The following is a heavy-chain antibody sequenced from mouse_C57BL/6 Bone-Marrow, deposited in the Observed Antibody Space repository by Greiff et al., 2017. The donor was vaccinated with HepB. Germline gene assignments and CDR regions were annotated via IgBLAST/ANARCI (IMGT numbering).Heavy chain of an antibody. CDR2: IYPGNSDT. V-gene: IGHV1-5*01. D-gene: IGHD1-1*01. Sequence: VHVKQSGTVLARPGASVKMSCKTSGYTFTSYWMHWVKQRPGQGLEWIGAIYPGNSDTSYNQKFKGKAKLTAVTSASTAYMELSSLTNEDSAVYYCTRRDYYGSSYGYYAMDYWGQGTSVTVSS. J-gene: IGHJ4*01. CDR3: TRRDYYGSSYGYYAMDY. CDR1: GYTFTSYW.